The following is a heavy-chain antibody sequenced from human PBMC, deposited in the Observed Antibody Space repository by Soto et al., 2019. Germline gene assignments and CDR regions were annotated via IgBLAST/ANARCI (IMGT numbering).Heavy chain of an antibody. CDR1: QFSFSSYW. V-gene: IGHV3-74*01. J-gene: IGHJ6*02. D-gene: IGHD6-6*01. Sequence: GGSLRLSCAASQFSFSSYWMHWVRQVPGKGPAWVSRINHDGSKTEYADSVKGRFTISRDNTNNTLYLQMNSLRAEDTAVYYCAKDSEYSSSYFPYYYGMDVLGQGTTVTVSS. CDR2: INHDGSKT. CDR3: AKDSEYSSSYFPYYYGMDV.